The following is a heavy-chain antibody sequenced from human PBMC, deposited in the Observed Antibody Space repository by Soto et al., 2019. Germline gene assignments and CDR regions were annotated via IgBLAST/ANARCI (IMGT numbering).Heavy chain of an antibody. CDR3: ARQVVDYGDNYFDY. J-gene: IGHJ4*02. V-gene: IGHV4-59*08. CDR1: GGSISSYY. CDR2: IYYSGST. D-gene: IGHD4-17*01. Sequence: SETLSLTCTVSGGSISSYYWSWIRQPPGKGLEWIGYIYYSGSTNYNPSLKSRVTISVDTSKNQFSLKLSSVTAADTAVYYCARQVVDYGDNYFDYWGQGTPVTVSS.